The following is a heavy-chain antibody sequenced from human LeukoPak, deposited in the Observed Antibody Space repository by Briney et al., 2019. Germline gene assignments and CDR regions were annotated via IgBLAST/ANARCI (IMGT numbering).Heavy chain of an antibody. D-gene: IGHD5-18*01. CDR1: GFTFSSYA. V-gene: IGHV3-30-3*01. CDR2: ISYDGSNK. CDR3: ARGDTATYDY. J-gene: IGHJ4*02. Sequence: GRSLRLSCAASGFTFSSYAMHWVRQAPGKGLEWVAVISYDGSNKYYADSVKGRFTISRDNSKNTLYLQMNSLRAEDTAVYYCARGDTATYDYWGQGTLVTVSS.